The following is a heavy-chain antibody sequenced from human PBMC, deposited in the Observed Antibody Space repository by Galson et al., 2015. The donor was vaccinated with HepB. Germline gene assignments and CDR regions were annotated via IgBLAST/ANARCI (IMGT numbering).Heavy chain of an antibody. CDR1: GFSLSTSGMC. D-gene: IGHD4-17*01. Sequence: PALVKPTQTLTLTCTFSGFSLSTSGMCVSWIRQPPGKALEWLALIDWDDDKYYSTSLKTRLTISKDTSKNQVALTMTNMDPVDTATYYCARTLAVTTQRGYFDLWGRGTLVTVSS. J-gene: IGHJ2*01. CDR3: ARTLAVTTQRGYFDL. V-gene: IGHV2-70*01. CDR2: IDWDDDK.